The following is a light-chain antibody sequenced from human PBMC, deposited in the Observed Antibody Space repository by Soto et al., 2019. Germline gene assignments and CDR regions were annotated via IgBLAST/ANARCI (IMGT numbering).Light chain of an antibody. CDR3: QSFESGLPGSV. Sequence: QSVLTQPPSVSGAPGQKVTISCTGTSFNIGAGYDVHWYQQRPGTAPKLLIHASSNRASGVPDRFSGSKSGTSASLAITGLQVEDEGDYFCQSFESGLPGSVFGGGTKLTVL. V-gene: IGLV1-40*01. CDR2: ASS. J-gene: IGLJ2*01. CDR1: SFNIGAGYD.